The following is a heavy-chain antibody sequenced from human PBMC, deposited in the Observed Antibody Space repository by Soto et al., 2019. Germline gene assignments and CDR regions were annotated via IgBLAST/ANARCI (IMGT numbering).Heavy chain of an antibody. V-gene: IGHV3-21*01. D-gene: IGHD3-10*01. J-gene: IGHJ6*02. Sequence: EVQLVESGGGLVKPGGSLRLSCAASGFTFSSYSMNWVRQAPGKGLEWVSSISSSSSYIYYADSVKGRFTISRDNAKNSLYLQMNSLRAEDTAVYYCAREPAGYYGMDVWGQGTTVTVSS. CDR2: ISSSSSYI. CDR3: AREPAGYYGMDV. CDR1: GFTFSSYS.